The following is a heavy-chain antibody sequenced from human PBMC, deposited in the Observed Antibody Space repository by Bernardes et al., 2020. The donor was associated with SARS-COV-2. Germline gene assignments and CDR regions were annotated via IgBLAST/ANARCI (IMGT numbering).Heavy chain of an antibody. CDR2: ISPSGTT. CDR1: GESFSGHY. D-gene: IGHD2-21*02. Sequence: SETLSLTCAVDGESFSGHYWNWVRQAPGKGLEWIGEISPSGTTNYNPSLKSRVTISVDTSNNQFSLELISVTAADTAVYYCAKDYCDSDCDFFDYWGQGTLVTVSS. V-gene: IGHV4-34*01. J-gene: IGHJ4*02. CDR3: AKDYCDSDCDFFDY.